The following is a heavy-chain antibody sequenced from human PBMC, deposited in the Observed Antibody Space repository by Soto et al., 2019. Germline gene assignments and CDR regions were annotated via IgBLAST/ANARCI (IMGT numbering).Heavy chain of an antibody. CDR1: GFPFTSYG. Sequence: QVQLVESGGGVVQPGRSLRLSCAASGFPFTSYGMHWVREGPDKGVEWVAIISCDVSNKHYADSVKGRFTISRDNSNDPLYLKMNSLRPEDKALYYCVGGQYYFDYRGQGTLVIVSS. CDR3: VGGQYYFDY. V-gene: IGHV3-30*03. J-gene: IGHJ4*02. CDR2: ISCDVSNK. D-gene: IGHD3-10*01.